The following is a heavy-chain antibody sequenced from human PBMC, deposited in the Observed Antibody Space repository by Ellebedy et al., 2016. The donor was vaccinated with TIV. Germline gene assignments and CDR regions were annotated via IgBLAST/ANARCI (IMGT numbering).Heavy chain of an antibody. CDR1: GASINSYY. V-gene: IGHV4-59*01. CDR2: VYYSGRT. J-gene: IGHJ2*01. CDR3: ARKSVSNWSFDL. Sequence: MPSETLSLTCTVSGASINSYYWNWIRQPPGKGLEYIGYVYYSGRTNCSPSLKDRATISLDPSKGQSSLTLNSVTAADTAMYYCARKSVSNWSFDLWGRGTLVTVSS. D-gene: IGHD5/OR15-5a*01.